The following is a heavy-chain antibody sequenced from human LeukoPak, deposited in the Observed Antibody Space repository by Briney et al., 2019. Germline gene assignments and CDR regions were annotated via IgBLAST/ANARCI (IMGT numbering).Heavy chain of an antibody. V-gene: IGHV6-1*01. CDR1: GDSVSTASNA. CDR2: TYYNSKWYT. Sequence: SQTLSLTCAISGDSVSTASNAWYWIRQSPSRGLEWLGRTYYNSKWYTDYAVSVSGRTTINPDTSRNQLALQLSFVTPEDTAVYHCVRPNWRRKAFDVWGQGTMVTVSS. J-gene: IGHJ3*01. D-gene: IGHD1-20*01. CDR3: VRPNWRRKAFDV.